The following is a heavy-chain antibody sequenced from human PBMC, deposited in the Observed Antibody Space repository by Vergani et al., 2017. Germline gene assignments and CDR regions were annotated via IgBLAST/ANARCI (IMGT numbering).Heavy chain of an antibody. J-gene: IGHJ3*02. Sequence: EVQLLESGGGLVQPGESLKISCKGSGYSFTTYWIAWVRQMPGKGLEWMGIIYPGDSDTRYSPSFQGLVTISADRSISTAYLQCSSLKASDTAMYYCARLLVPAAPNDAFDIWGQGTMVTVSS. V-gene: IGHV5-51*01. CDR1: GYSFTTYW. CDR2: IYPGDSDT. CDR3: ARLLVPAAPNDAFDI. D-gene: IGHD2-2*01.